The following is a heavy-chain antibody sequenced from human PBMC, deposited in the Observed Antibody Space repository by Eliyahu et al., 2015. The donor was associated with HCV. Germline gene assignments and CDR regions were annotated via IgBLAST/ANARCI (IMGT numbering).Heavy chain of an antibody. V-gene: IGHV3-21*01. Sequence: EVQLVESGGGLVKPGGSLRLSCAAXXFTFXXYSMNWVRQAPGKGLEWXSSISSSSSYIYYADSVKGRFTISRDNAKNSLYLQMNSLRAEDTAVYYCARDLNHRWSGYYYSYWGQGTLVTVSS. CDR3: ARDLNHRWSGYYYSY. D-gene: IGHD3-3*01. J-gene: IGHJ4*02. CDR1: XFTFXXYS. CDR2: ISSSSSYI.